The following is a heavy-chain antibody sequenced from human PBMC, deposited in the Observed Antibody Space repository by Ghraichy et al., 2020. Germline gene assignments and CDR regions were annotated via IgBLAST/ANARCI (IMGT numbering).Heavy chain of an antibody. D-gene: IGHD3-10*01. CDR1: GVSISSKSYY. Sequence: ESLNISCIVSGVSISSKSYYWGWVRQPPGKGLEWIGSSYHSGSTYYKPSLEGRINVSVDKSKNHFSLTLTSVTAADTAVYYCARQGYYGSGTYYIFEDWGQGILVTVSS. J-gene: IGHJ4*02. V-gene: IGHV4-39*01. CDR3: ARQGYYGSGTYYIFED. CDR2: SYHSGST.